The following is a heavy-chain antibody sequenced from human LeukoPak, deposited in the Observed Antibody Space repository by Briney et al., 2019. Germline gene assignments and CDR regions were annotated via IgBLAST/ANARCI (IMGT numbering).Heavy chain of an antibody. J-gene: IGHJ4*02. CDR1: GFTFSSYW. V-gene: IGHV3-7*01. CDR3: ARESYFGECFDY. Sequence: GGSLRLSCAASGFTFSSYWMSWARQVPGKGLEWVANIKQDGSEKYYVDSVKGRFTISRDNAKNSLYLQMNSLRAEDTAVYYCARESYFGECFDYWGQGTLVTVSS. D-gene: IGHD3-10*01. CDR2: IKQDGSEK.